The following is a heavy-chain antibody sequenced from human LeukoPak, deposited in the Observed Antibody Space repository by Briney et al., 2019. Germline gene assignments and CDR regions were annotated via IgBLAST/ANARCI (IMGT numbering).Heavy chain of an antibody. CDR1: GFTFSSYS. Sequence: GSLRLSCAASGFTFSSYSMNWVRQAPGKGLEWVAAISSDSNYIYYADSMKGRFTISRDNAKNSLYLQMNSLRAEDTALYYCARDRARVSDYWGQGTLVTVSS. CDR2: ISSDSNYI. CDR3: ARDRARVSDY. V-gene: IGHV3-21*01. J-gene: IGHJ4*02. D-gene: IGHD3-10*01.